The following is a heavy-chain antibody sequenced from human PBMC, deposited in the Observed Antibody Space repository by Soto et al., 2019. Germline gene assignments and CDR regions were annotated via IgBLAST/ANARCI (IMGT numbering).Heavy chain of an antibody. D-gene: IGHD6-19*01. CDR2: IYYSGST. V-gene: IGHV4-59*01. Sequence: SETLSLTCTVSGGSISSYYWSWIRQPPGKGLEWIGYIYYSGSTNYNPSLKSRVTISVDTSKNQFSLKLSSVTAADTAVYYCARWGSSGWYGLYGMDVWGQGTTVTVS. CDR3: ARWGSSGWYGLYGMDV. J-gene: IGHJ6*02. CDR1: GGSISSYY.